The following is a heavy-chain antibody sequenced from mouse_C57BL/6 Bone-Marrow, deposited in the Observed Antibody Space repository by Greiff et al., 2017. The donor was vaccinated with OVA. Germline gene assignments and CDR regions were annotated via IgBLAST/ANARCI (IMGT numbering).Heavy chain of an antibody. CDR2: INPNNGGT. CDR3: AGGWLLQGY. V-gene: IGHV1-26*01. Sequence: EVQLQQSGPELVKPGASVKISCKASGYTFTDYYMNWVKQSHGKSLEWIGDINPNNGGTSYNQKFKGKATLTVDKSSSTAYMELRSLTSEDSAVYYCAGGWLLQGYWGQGTTLTVSS. D-gene: IGHD2-3*01. J-gene: IGHJ2*01. CDR1: GYTFTDYY.